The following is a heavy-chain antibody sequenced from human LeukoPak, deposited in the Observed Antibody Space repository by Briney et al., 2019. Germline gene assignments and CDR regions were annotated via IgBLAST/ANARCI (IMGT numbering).Heavy chain of an antibody. D-gene: IGHD3-10*01. V-gene: IGHV1-46*01. CDR1: RYTFTSYY. CDR3: ARDRASGSYQVSFCYDLDV. Sequence: ASVKVSCKASRYTFTSYYIHSVRQAPGQGLAWMGVINPSGGSTTYAQNFQGRVTMTTDTSTSTVYMEMSSLRSEATAVYYCARDRASGSYQVSFCYDLDVWGLGTTVTVSS. J-gene: IGHJ6*02. CDR2: INPSGGST.